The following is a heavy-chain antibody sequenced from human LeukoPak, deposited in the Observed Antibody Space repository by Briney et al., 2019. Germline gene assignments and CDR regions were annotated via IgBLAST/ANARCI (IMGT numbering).Heavy chain of an antibody. CDR2: INHSGST. CDR3: AREREGYFDL. V-gene: IGHV4-34*01. J-gene: IGHJ2*01. Sequence: SETLSLTCTVSGGSISSYYWSWIRQPPGKGLEWIGEINHSGSTNYNPSLKSRLTISVVTSKNQFSLKLSSVTAADTAVYYCAREREGYFDLWGRGTRVTVSS. CDR1: GGSISSYY.